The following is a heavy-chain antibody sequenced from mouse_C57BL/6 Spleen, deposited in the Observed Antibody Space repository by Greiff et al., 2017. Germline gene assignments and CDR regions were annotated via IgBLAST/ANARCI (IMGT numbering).Heavy chain of an antibody. Sequence: EVKLMESEGGLVQPGSSMKLSCTASGFTFSDSYMAWVRQVPEKGLEWVANINYDGSSTYYLDSLKSRFIISRDNAKNILYLQMSSLKSEDTATYYCARGDYGSSRYWYFDVWGTGTTVTVSS. CDR3: ARGDYGSSRYWYFDV. V-gene: IGHV5-16*01. CDR2: INYDGSST. J-gene: IGHJ1*03. D-gene: IGHD1-1*01. CDR1: GFTFSDSY.